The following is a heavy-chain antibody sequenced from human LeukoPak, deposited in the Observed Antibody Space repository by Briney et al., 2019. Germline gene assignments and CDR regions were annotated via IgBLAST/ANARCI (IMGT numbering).Heavy chain of an antibody. CDR1: GGSISTYY. J-gene: IGHJ4*02. CDR2: IYYTGST. CDR3: ARFRPSGSRSGQATSLDY. V-gene: IGHV4-59*01. Sequence: PSETLSLTCTVSGGSISTYYWSWIRQPPGKGLELIGHIYYTGSTKYNPSLKSRATISLDTSENQISLKLGSVTTADTAVYYCARFRPSGSRSGQATSLDYWGQGTLVTVSS. D-gene: IGHD3-3*01.